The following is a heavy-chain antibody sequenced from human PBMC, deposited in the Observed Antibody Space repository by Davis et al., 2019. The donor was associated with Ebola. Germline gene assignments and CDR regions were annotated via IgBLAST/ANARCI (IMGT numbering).Heavy chain of an antibody. V-gene: IGHV3-21*01. CDR3: AREGTDYPYYYYMDV. J-gene: IGHJ6*03. D-gene: IGHD4-11*01. CDR1: GFTFSSYS. CDR2: ISSSSSYI. Sequence: PGGSLRLSCAASGFTFSSYSMNWVRQAPGKGLEWVSSISSSSSYIYYADSVKGRFTISRDNAKNSLYLQMNSLRAEDTAVYYCAREGTDYPYYYYMDVWGKGTTVTVSS.